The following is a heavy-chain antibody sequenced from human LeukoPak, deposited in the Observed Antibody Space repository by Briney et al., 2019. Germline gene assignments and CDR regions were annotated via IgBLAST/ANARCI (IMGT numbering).Heavy chain of an antibody. CDR1: GGSISTYY. Sequence: PSETLSLTCTVSGGSISTYYWSWIRQPPGKGLEWIGYIYYSGSTNYNPSLKSRVTISVDTSKNQFSLKLTSVTAADTAVYYCARATAFFDIWGQGTMVTVSS. CDR2: IYYSGST. J-gene: IGHJ3*02. V-gene: IGHV4-59*01. CDR3: ARATAFFDI.